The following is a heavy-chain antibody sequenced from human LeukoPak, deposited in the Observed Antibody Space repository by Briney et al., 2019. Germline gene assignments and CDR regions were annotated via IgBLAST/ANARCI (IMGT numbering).Heavy chain of an antibody. CDR2: INPSGGST. Sequence: ASVKVSCKASGYTFTSYYMHWVRQAPGQGLEWMGIINPSGGSTSYAQKFQGRVTMSRDMSTSTVYMELSSLRSEDTAVYYCARGGNSLTGFDYWGQGTLVTVSS. J-gene: IGHJ4*02. CDR1: GYTFTSYY. CDR3: ARGGNSLTGFDY. V-gene: IGHV1-46*01. D-gene: IGHD4-23*01.